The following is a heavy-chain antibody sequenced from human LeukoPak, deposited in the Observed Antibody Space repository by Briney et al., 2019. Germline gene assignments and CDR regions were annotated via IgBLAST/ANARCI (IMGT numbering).Heavy chain of an antibody. D-gene: IGHD4-23*01. Sequence: SETLSLTCTVSGGSIRSYYWSWIRQAPGKGLEWIGFISYSGYTSYSPSLKSRVAISVDTSKSQFSLRLSSMTAADTAIYYCARGRNDNGGMFFDSWAQGTLVTVSS. V-gene: IGHV4-59*01. CDR1: GGSIRSYY. J-gene: IGHJ4*02. CDR2: ISYSGYT. CDR3: ARGRNDNGGMFFDS.